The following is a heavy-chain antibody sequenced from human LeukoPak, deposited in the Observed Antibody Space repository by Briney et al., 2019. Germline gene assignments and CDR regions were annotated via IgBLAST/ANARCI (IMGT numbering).Heavy chain of an antibody. D-gene: IGHD6-13*01. CDR3: AREELVLDY. J-gene: IGHJ4*02. V-gene: IGHV3-11*04. CDR1: GFTFSDYY. CDR2: ISSSGSTI. Sequence: GGSLRLSCAASGFTFSDYYMSWLRQAPGKGLEWVSYISSSGSTIYYAGSVKGGFTITSDNDKNTLYLQMNSLRAEDTAVYYCAREELVLDYWGQGTLVTVSS.